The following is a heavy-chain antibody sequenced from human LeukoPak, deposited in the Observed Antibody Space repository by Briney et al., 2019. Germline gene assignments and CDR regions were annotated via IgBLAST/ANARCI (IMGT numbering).Heavy chain of an antibody. CDR2: INPSGGST. Sequence: ASVKVSCKASGYTFTSYYTHWVRQAPGQGLEWMGIINPSGGSTSYAQKFQGRVTMTRDTSTSTVYMELSSLRSEDTAVYYCARDKSTTVTTKSFLFDYWGQGTLVTVSS. CDR1: GYTFTSYY. D-gene: IGHD4-17*01. CDR3: ARDKSTTVTTKSFLFDY. J-gene: IGHJ4*02. V-gene: IGHV1-46*01.